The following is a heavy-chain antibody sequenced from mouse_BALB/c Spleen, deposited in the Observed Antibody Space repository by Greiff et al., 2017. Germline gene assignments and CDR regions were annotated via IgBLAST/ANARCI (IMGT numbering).Heavy chain of an antibody. CDR1: GFTFSSFG. CDR3: ARSGYYGYYFDY. D-gene: IGHD1-1*01. V-gene: IGHV5-17*02. CDR2: ISSGSSTI. Sequence: EVQLVESGGGLVQPGGSRKLSCAASGFTFSSFGMHWVRQAPEKGLEWVAYISSGSSTIYYADPVKGRFTISRDNPKNTLFLQMTSLRSEDTAMYYCARSGYYGYYFDYWGQGTTLTVSS. J-gene: IGHJ2*01.